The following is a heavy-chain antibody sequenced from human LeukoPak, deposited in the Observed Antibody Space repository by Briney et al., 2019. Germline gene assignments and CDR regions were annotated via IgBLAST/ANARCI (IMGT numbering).Heavy chain of an antibody. CDR3: ARSGDLNTERAFDI. J-gene: IGHJ3*02. CDR2: IYYSGST. D-gene: IGHD4-17*01. Sequence: SETLSLTCTVSGGSISSYYWSWIRQPPGKGLEWIGYIYYSGSTNYNPSHKSRVTISIDTSKNQFSLKLSSVTAADTAVYYCARSGDLNTERAFDIWGQGTMVTVSS. V-gene: IGHV4-59*01. CDR1: GGSISSYY.